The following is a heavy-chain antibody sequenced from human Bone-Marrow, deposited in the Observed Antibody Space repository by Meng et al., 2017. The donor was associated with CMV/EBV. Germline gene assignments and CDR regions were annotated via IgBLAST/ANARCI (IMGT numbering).Heavy chain of an antibody. CDR2: ISWNSGSI. CDR1: GFTFDDYA. D-gene: IGHD4-23*01. J-gene: IGHJ4*01. Sequence: SLKISCAASGFTFDDYAMHWVRQAPGKGLEWVSGISWNSGSIGYADSVKGRFTISRDNAKNSLYLQMNSLRAEDTALYYCAKTPTGGNSAFDDWGHGTLVTFYS. CDR3: AKTPTGGNSAFDD. V-gene: IGHV3-9*01.